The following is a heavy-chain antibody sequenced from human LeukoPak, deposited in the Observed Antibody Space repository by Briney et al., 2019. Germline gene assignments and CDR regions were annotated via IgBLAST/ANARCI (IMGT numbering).Heavy chain of an antibody. CDR3: ARDRVDRFGPRFDP. Sequence: PSETLSLTCTVSGVSISSGDYYWSWIRQPPGKGLEWVGYMYYSGSAYYNPSLKSRLTMSVDTSKSQFSLKLSSLTAADTAVYYCARDRVDRFGPRFDPWGPGTLVTVSS. CDR2: MYYSGSA. D-gene: IGHD5-12*01. J-gene: IGHJ5*02. CDR1: GVSISSGDYY. V-gene: IGHV4-30-4*02.